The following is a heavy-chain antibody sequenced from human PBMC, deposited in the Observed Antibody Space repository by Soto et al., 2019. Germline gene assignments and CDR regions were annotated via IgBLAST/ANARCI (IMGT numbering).Heavy chain of an antibody. Sequence: QVQLQESGPGLVKPSETLSLTCTVSGGSISSYYWTWIRQPPGKGLEWIGFIYNSGSTHYNPSLRGRVPISXXTXKXXSSLKLRSVTAADTAVYYCASMGYHYGSGSYPLDYWGQGTLVTVSS. V-gene: IGHV4-4*08. CDR1: GGSISSYY. J-gene: IGHJ4*02. CDR2: IYNSGST. D-gene: IGHD3-10*01. CDR3: ASMGYHYGSGSYPLDY.